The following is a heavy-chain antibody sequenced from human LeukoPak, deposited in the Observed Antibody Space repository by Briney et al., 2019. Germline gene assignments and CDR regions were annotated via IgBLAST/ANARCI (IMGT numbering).Heavy chain of an antibody. D-gene: IGHD3-22*01. V-gene: IGHV3-21*01. CDR2: ISSSSSYI. Sequence: GGSLRLSCAASGFTFSSYSMTWVRQAPGKGLEWVSSISSSSSYIYYADSVKGRFTISRDNAKNSLYLQMNSLRAEDTAVYYCARAPPKYYYDSSGYSDYWGQGTLVTVSS. CDR3: ARAPPKYYYDSSGYSDY. J-gene: IGHJ4*02. CDR1: GFTFSSYS.